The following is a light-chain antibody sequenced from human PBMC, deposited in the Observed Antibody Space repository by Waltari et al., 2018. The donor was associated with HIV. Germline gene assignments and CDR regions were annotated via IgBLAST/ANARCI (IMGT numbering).Light chain of an antibody. CDR1: QSVSYY. Sequence: EIVLTQSPATLSLSPGERATLSCRASQSVSYYLAWYQHKPGQAPRLLIYDASNRATGIPARFSGSGSGTDFTLTISSLEPDDFAVYFCQERSNLPFFTFGPGTTVEIK. CDR2: DAS. CDR3: QERSNLPFFT. J-gene: IGKJ3*01. V-gene: IGKV3-11*01.